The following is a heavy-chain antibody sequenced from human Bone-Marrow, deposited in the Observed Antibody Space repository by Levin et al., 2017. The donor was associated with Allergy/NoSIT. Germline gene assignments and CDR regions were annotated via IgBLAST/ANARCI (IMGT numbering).Heavy chain of an antibody. V-gene: IGHV1-46*01. CDR2: INPSGGST. CDR1: GYTFTSYY. CDR3: ARPLPGYGDLSYYYGMDV. Sequence: ASVKVSCKASGYTFTSYYMHWVRQAPGQGLEWMGIINPSGGSTSYAQKFQGRVTMTRDTSTSTVYMELSSLRSEDTAVYYCARPLPGYGDLSYYYGMDVWGQGTTVTVSS. J-gene: IGHJ6*02. D-gene: IGHD4-17*01.